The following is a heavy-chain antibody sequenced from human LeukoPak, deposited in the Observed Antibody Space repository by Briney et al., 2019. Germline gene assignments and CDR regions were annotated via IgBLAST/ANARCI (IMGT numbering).Heavy chain of an antibody. CDR2: IYYSGST. J-gene: IGHJ3*02. V-gene: IGHV4-34*01. CDR1: GGSFSGYY. Sequence: SETLSLTCAVYGGSFSGYYWSWIRQPPGKGLEWIGSIYYSGSTYYKPSLKSRVTISVDTSKNQFSLKLNPVSAADTAVYYCATFIEYTSSDAFDIWGQGTMVTVSS. D-gene: IGHD6-6*01. CDR3: ATFIEYTSSDAFDI.